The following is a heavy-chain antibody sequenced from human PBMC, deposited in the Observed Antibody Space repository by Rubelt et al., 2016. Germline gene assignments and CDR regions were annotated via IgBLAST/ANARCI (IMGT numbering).Heavy chain of an antibody. D-gene: IGHD6-19*01. Sequence: QVQLQQWGAGLLKPSETLSLTCAFYGGSFSGYYWSWIRQPPGKGLEWIGQTDDSGFTNYNPSLKSPVTISVDTSKNQFSLKLSSVTGADTAVYYCAICITVAPVYYAIDVWGQGTTVTVSS. CDR1: GGSFSGYY. CDR2: TDDSGFT. V-gene: IGHV4-34*01. J-gene: IGHJ6*02. CDR3: AICITVAPVYYAIDV.